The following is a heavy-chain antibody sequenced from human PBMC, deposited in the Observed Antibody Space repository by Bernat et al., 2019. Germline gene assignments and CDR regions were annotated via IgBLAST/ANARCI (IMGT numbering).Heavy chain of an antibody. Sequence: QVQLVESGGGVVQPGRSLRLSCAASGFTFSSYGMHWVRQAPGKGLEWVAVISYDGSNKYYADSVKGRFTISRDNSKNTLYLQMNSLRAEDTAVYYCTTSGGNWNRCSCDALAMYYEDYYGMDVGGKGTTVTVSS. D-gene: IGHD2-2*01. CDR2: ISYDGSNK. V-gene: IGHV3-30*03. CDR3: TTSGGNWNRCSCDALAMYYEDYYGMDV. J-gene: IGHJ6*04. CDR1: GFTFSSYG.